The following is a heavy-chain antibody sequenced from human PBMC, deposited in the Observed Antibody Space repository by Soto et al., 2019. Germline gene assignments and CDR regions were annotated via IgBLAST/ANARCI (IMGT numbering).Heavy chain of an antibody. D-gene: IGHD1-26*01. Sequence: EVQLLESGGGLVQPGGSLRLSCAASGFTFSSYAMRWVRQAPGKGLEWVSAISGSGGSTYYADSVKGRFTISRDNSKNTLYLQMNSLRAAETAVYYCARRGSGSYYDYWGQGTLVTVSS. CDR2: ISGSGGST. J-gene: IGHJ4*02. CDR3: ARRGSGSYYDY. V-gene: IGHV3-23*01. CDR1: GFTFSSYA.